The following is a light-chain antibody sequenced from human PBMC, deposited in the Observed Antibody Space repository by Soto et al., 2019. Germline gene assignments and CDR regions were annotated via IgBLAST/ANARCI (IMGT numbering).Light chain of an antibody. CDR2: AAS. CDR1: RDIGSD. J-gene: IGKJ1*01. V-gene: IGKV1-39*01. CDR3: QQSYSTPWT. Sequence: QMTQSPSSLVSSLGARITITFRASRDIGSDLSWYQQKPGKAPKLLIYAASSLQSGVPSRFSGSGSGTDFTLTISSLQPEDFATYYCQQSYSTPWTFGQGTKVDI.